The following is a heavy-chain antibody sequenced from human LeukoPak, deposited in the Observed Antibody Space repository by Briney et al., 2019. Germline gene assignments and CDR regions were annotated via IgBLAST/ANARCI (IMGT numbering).Heavy chain of an antibody. V-gene: IGHV4-34*01. CDR1: GGSFSGYY. Sequence: SETLSLTCAVYGGSFSGYYWSWIRQPPGKGLEWIGEINHSGSTNYNPSLKSRVTISVDTSKNQFSLKLSSVTAADTAVYYCAIDGVAAAGRVPRGPNQRPQQLRHRKSYNWFDPWGQGTLVTVSS. J-gene: IGHJ5*02. CDR2: INHSGST. D-gene: IGHD6-13*01. CDR3: AIDGVAAAGRVPRGPNQRPQQLRHRKSYNWFDP.